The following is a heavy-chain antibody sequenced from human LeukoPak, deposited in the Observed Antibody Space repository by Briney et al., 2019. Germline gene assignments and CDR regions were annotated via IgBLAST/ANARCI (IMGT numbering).Heavy chain of an antibody. V-gene: IGHV3-21*01. J-gene: IGHJ4*02. Sequence: GGSLRLSCAASGFTFSSYSMNWVRQAPGKGLEWVSSISSSSSSYIYYADSVKGRFTISRDNAKNSLYLQMNSLRAEDTAVYYCARSGSSGTFDYWGQGTLVTVSS. CDR1: GFTFSSYS. D-gene: IGHD6-19*01. CDR3: ARSGSSGTFDY. CDR2: ISSSSSSYI.